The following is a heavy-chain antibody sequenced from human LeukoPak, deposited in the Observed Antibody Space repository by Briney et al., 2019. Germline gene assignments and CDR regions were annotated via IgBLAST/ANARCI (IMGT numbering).Heavy chain of an antibody. CDR1: GGSISSYY. J-gene: IGHJ3*02. CDR3: AKQRAVLWFGELFTATDAFDI. Sequence: PSETLPLTCTVSGGSISSYYWIWIRQPPGKGLEWIGYIYYSGSTNYNPSLKSRVTISVDTSTNQFSLKLSSVTAADTAVYYCAKQRAVLWFGELFTATDAFDIWGKGTMVTASS. V-gene: IGHV4-59*08. D-gene: IGHD3-10*01. CDR2: IYYSGST.